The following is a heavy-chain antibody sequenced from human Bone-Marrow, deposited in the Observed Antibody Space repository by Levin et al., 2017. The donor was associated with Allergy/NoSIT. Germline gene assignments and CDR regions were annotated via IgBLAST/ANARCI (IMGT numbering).Heavy chain of an antibody. V-gene: IGHV4-34*01. D-gene: IGHD3-10*01. CDR1: GGSFSGYY. CDR3: ARGLGYYGSGSVYPLGY. Sequence: SETLSLTCAVYGGSFSGYYWSWIRQPPGKGLEWIGEINHSGSTNYNPSLKSRVTISVDTSKNQFSLRLSSVTAADTAVYYCARGLGYYGSGSVYPLGYWGQGTLVTVSS. CDR2: INHSGST. J-gene: IGHJ4*02.